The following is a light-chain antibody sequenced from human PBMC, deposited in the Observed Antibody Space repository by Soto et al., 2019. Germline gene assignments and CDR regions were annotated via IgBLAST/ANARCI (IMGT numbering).Light chain of an antibody. J-gene: IGKJ2*01. CDR1: QSVSSN. V-gene: IGKV3-15*01. CDR3: QQYNYWPS. CDR2: GAS. Sequence: EIVMTQSPATLSVSPGERAALSCRASQSVSSNLAWYQQKPGQAPRLLIYGASTRAPGIPARVSGSGSETEFTLTISSLQPEDFAFYYCQQYNYWPSFGQGTKLEIK.